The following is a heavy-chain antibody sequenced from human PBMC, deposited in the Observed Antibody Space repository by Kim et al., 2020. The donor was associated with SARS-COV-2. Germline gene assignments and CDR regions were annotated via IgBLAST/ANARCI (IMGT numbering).Heavy chain of an antibody. CDR1: GGTFSSYA. D-gene: IGHD1-26*01. V-gene: IGHV1-69*13. J-gene: IGHJ4*02. Sequence: SVKVSCKASGGTFSSYAISWVRQAPGQGLEWMGGIIPIFGTANYAQKFQGRVTITADESTSTAYMELSSLRSEDTAVYYCASSGGSYYHSPPEGFDYWGQGTLVTVSS. CDR3: ASSGGSYYHSPPEGFDY. CDR2: IIPIFGTA.